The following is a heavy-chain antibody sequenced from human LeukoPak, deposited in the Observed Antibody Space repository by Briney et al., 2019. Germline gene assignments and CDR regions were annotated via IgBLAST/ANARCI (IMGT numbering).Heavy chain of an antibody. D-gene: IGHD1-26*01. CDR2: INNSGNTI. J-gene: IGHJ4*02. CDR3: ASGAQSDY. CDR1: GFTFSTYE. V-gene: IGHV3-48*03. Sequence: GSLRLSCAASGFTFSTYEMNWVRQAPGKGLEWVSSINNSGNTIYYADSVKGRFTISRDNSKNSLYLQMNSLRAEDTAVYYCASGAQSDYWGQGTLVTVSS.